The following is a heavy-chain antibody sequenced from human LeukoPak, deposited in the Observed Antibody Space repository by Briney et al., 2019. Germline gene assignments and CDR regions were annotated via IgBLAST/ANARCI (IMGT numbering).Heavy chain of an antibody. D-gene: IGHD5-18*01. CDR2: IIPIFGTA. CDR3: ARVATGYGYIDY. Sequence: SVKVSCKASGGTFSSYAISWVRQAPGQGLEWMGGIIPIFGTANYAQKFQGRVTITADKSTSTAYMELSSLRSEDTAVYYCARVATGYGYIDYWGQGTLVTVSS. J-gene: IGHJ4*02. V-gene: IGHV1-69*06. CDR1: GGTFSSYA.